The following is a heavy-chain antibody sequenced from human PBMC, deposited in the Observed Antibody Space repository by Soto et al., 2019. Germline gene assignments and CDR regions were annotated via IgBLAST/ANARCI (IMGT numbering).Heavy chain of an antibody. J-gene: IGHJ5*02. Sequence: GGSLRLSCAASGFTFNKYGMHWVRQAPGKGLEWVSYISSSGSTIYYAASVKGRFTISRDNAKNSLYLQMNSLRAEDTAVYYCARHQTDYYGSGSPLNWFDPWGQGTPVTVSS. CDR2: ISSSGSTI. D-gene: IGHD3-10*01. CDR1: GFTFNKYG. CDR3: ARHQTDYYGSGSPLNWFDP. V-gene: IGHV3-48*04.